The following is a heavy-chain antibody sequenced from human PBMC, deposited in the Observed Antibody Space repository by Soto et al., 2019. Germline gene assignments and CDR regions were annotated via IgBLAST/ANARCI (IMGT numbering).Heavy chain of an antibody. CDR2: IYYSGST. Sequence: PSETLSLTCTVSGGSISSSSYYWGWIRQPPGKGLEWIGSIYYSGSTYYNPSLKSRVTISVDTSMNQFSLKLSSVTAADTAVYYCASTTPKNYYDSSGYNPWGQGTLVTVSS. CDR3: ASTTPKNYYDSSGYNP. CDR1: GGSISSSSYY. D-gene: IGHD3-22*01. J-gene: IGHJ5*02. V-gene: IGHV4-39*01.